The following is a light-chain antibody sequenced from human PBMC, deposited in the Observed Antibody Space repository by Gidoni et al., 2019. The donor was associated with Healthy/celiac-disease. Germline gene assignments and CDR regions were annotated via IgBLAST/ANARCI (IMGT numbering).Light chain of an antibody. V-gene: IGLV3-21*02. CDR1: NIGSKS. J-gene: IGLJ1*01. CDR2: DDS. Sequence: SYVLPQPPSVSLAPVHTARITCGGNNIGSKSVHWYQQQPGQAPVLVVYDDSHRPSGIPERFSGSNSGNTATLTISRVEAGDEADYYCQVWDSSSDLWVFGTGTKVTVL. CDR3: QVWDSSSDLWV.